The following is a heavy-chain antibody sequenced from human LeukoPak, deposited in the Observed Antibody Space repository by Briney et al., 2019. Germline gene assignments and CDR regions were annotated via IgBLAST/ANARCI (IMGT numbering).Heavy chain of an antibody. V-gene: IGHV3-48*03. J-gene: IGHJ4*02. Sequence: GGSLRLSCAASGFTFSSYEMNWVRQAPGKGLEWVSYISSSGSTIYYADSVKGRFTISRGNAKNSLYLQMNSLRAEDTAVYYCARDVAVPDYYDSSGYPHWGQGTLVTVSS. D-gene: IGHD3-22*01. CDR1: GFTFSSYE. CDR3: ARDVAVPDYYDSSGYPH. CDR2: ISSSGSTI.